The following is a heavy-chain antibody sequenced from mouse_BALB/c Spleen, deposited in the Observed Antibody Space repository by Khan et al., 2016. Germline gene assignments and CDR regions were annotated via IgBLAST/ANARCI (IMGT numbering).Heavy chain of an antibody. CDR1: GFTFSDYY. CDR3: AREGRWFAY. J-gene: IGHJ3*01. D-gene: IGHD1-1*01. CDR2: ISDGGSYT. V-gene: IGHV5-4*02. Sequence: EVELVESGGGLVKPGGSLKLSCAASGFTFSDYYMYWVRQTPEKRLEWVATISDGGSYTYYPASVKGRFTISRDPAKTKLYLQMSSLKSEDTAMFYCAREGRWFAYWGQGTLVTVSA.